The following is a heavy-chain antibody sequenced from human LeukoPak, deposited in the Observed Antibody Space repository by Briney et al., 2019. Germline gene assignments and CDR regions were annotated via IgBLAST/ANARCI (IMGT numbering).Heavy chain of an antibody. CDR1: GFTLSSFG. CDR2: MWYDGRNK. J-gene: IGHJ3*02. CDR3: ARVGDMEAFDI. V-gene: IGHV3-33*01. D-gene: IGHD3-16*01. Sequence: GRSLRLSCAASGFTLSSFGMVWVRKAPGKGLEWVTLMWYDGRNKYYADSVKGRFTISRDNSKNTVYRQMNSLRGEDTAVYYCARVGDMEAFDIWGQGTRVTVSS.